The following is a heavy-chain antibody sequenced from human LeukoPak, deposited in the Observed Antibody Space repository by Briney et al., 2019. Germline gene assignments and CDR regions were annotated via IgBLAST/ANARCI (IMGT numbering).Heavy chain of an antibody. Sequence: GGSLRLSCAASGFTFSNFGMHWVRQAPGKGLEWVSDINGSGGTTYYADSVKGRFTISRDNSKNTLYLQMNSLRAEDTAVYYCAKSLSGGSDTNWFDPWGQGTLVTVSS. CDR3: AKSLSGGSDTNWFDP. J-gene: IGHJ5*02. CDR2: INGSGGTT. V-gene: IGHV3-23*01. D-gene: IGHD5-18*01. CDR1: GFTFSNFG.